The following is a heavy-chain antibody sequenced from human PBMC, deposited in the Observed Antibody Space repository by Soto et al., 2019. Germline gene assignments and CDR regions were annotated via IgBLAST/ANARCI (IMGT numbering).Heavy chain of an antibody. CDR3: ARYDYGDYDQDYYYYYYYMDV. V-gene: IGHV1-69*02. D-gene: IGHD4-17*01. J-gene: IGHJ6*03. CDR2: IIPILGIA. CDR1: GGTFSSYT. Sequence: VKVSCKASGGTFSSYTISWVRQAPGQGQEWMGRIIPILGIANDAQKFQGRGTITADKSTSTAYMELSSLRSEDTAVYYCARYDYGDYDQDYYYYYYYMDVWGKGTTVTVSS.